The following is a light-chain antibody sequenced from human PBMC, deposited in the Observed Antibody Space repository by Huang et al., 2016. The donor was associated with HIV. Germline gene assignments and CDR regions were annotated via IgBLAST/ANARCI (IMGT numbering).Light chain of an antibody. CDR3: QQYHSYSWT. J-gene: IGKJ1*01. Sequence: DIQMTQSPSTLSASVGDRVTITCRASQSISSWLAWYQQKPGKAPKLLIYKASSLERGVPSRFSGGGSGTEFTLTISSLQPDDFATYFCQQYHSYSWTFGQGTRVEIK. V-gene: IGKV1-5*03. CDR2: KAS. CDR1: QSISSW.